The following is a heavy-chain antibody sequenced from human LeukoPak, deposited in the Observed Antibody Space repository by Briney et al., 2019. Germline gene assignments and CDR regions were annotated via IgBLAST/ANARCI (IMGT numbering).Heavy chain of an antibody. D-gene: IGHD3-22*01. CDR3: SRDVRRSSGFDY. V-gene: IGHV3-49*04. Sequence: PGGSLRLSCTASGFTFGDYAMSWVRQAPGKGLEWVGFIRSKAYAGTTEYAASVKGRFTISRDDSKSIAYLQMNSLKTEDTAIYYCSRDVRRSSGFDYWAREPWSPSPQ. CDR1: GFTFGDYA. CDR2: IRSKAYAGTT. J-gene: IGHJ4*02.